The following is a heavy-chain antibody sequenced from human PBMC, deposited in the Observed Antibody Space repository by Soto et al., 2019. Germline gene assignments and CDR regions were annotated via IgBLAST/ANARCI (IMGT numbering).Heavy chain of an antibody. CDR1: GDSVCSNSGA. CDR2: TYYRSKWYN. V-gene: IGHV6-1*01. D-gene: IGHD2-15*01. J-gene: IGHJ5*02. Sequence: SQTLSLTCAISGDSVCSNSGAWNWIRQSPSRGLEWLGRTYYRSKWYNDYAVSVKSRITINPDTSKNQFSLQLNSVTPEDTAVYYCARDSSPPLATLLQNWFDPWGQGTLVTVSS. CDR3: ARDSSPPLATLLQNWFDP.